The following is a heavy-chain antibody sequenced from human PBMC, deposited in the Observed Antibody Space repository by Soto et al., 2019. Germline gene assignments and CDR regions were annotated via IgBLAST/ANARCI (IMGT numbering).Heavy chain of an antibody. CDR3: AKERDIVVVVAPLDY. J-gene: IGHJ4*02. D-gene: IGHD2-15*01. Sequence: QVQLVESGGGVVQPGRSLRLSCAASGFTFSSYGMHWFRQAPVKGLEWGAVISYDGSNNYYADSVKGRFTISRDNSKNTLYLQMNSLRAEDTAVYYCAKERDIVVVVAPLDYWGQGTLVTVSS. CDR1: GFTFSSYG. V-gene: IGHV3-30*18. CDR2: ISYDGSNN.